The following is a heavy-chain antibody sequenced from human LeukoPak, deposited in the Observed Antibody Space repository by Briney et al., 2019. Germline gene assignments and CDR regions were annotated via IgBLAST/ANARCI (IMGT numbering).Heavy chain of an antibody. CDR2: IIPIFGTA. CDR3: ARDREWFGELQNWFDP. CDR1: GGTFSSYA. Sequence: ASVKVSCKASGGTFSSYAISWVRQAPGQGLEWMGGIIPIFGTANYAQKFQGRVTITTDESTSTAYMELSSLRSEDTAVYYCARDREWFGELQNWFDPWGQGTLVTVSS. D-gene: IGHD3-10*01. J-gene: IGHJ5*02. V-gene: IGHV1-69*05.